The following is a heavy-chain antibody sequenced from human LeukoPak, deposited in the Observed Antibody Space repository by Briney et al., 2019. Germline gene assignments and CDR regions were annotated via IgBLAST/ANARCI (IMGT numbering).Heavy chain of an antibody. CDR2: IWYDGSNK. CDR3: AKQDYRARETE. CDR1: GFTFSSYG. J-gene: IGHJ4*02. D-gene: IGHD4-11*01. V-gene: IGHV3-33*06. Sequence: PGGSLRLSCAASGFTFSSYGMHWVRQAPGKGLEWVAVIWYDGSNKYYADSVKGRFTISRDNSKNTLYLQMYSLRAEDTAVYYCAKQDYRARETEWGQGTLVTVSS.